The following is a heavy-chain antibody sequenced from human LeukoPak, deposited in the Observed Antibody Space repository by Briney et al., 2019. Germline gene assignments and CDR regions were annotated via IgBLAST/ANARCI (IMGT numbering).Heavy chain of an antibody. D-gene: IGHD2-2*01. J-gene: IGHJ3*02. CDR2: IYRSGRT. V-gene: IGHV3-66*01. CDR3: ARGTSFVPGANSNDAFDI. Sequence: GGSLRLSCAASGFTLSGTYMTWVRQAPGKGLEWVSLIYRSGRTYYADSVKGRFTISRDNSKNTLYLQMNSLRAEDTAVYYCARGTSFVPGANSNDAFDIWGQGTMVTVSS. CDR1: GFTLSGTY.